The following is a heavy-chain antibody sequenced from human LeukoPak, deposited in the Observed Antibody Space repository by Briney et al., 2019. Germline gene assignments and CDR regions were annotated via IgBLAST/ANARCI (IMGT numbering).Heavy chain of an antibody. CDR1: GGSVSGHY. D-gene: IGHD6-19*01. CDR3: AREAPGGSGWTYFDY. CDR2: IYASGSA. V-gene: IGHV4-59*02. Sequence: SETLSLTCAVSGGSVSGHYWDWIRQPPGKGLEWIGYIYASGSANYHPSLKSRVTISLDTSQNHVSLRLTSVTADDTAVYYCAREAPGGSGWTYFDYWGQGSLATVS. J-gene: IGHJ4*02.